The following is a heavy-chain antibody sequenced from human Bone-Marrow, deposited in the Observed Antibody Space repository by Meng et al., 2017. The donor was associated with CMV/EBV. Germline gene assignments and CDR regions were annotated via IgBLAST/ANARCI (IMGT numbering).Heavy chain of an antibody. Sequence: SETLSLTCTVSGGSINSSSYYWGWIRQPPGKGLEWIGSIYYSGSTYYNPSLKSRVTISVDTSKNQFSLKLSSVTAADTAVYYCARVRITMIVVVITTGWFDPWGQGTLVTVSS. V-gene: IGHV4-39*07. CDR2: IYYSGST. CDR3: ARVRITMIVVVITTGWFDP. J-gene: IGHJ5*02. D-gene: IGHD3-22*01. CDR1: GGSINSSSYY.